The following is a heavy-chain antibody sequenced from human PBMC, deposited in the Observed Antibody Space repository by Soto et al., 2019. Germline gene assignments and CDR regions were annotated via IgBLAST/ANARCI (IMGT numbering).Heavy chain of an antibody. CDR3: ARGSRGGYWNVPWPFDV. D-gene: IGHD1-1*01. V-gene: IGHV1-2*04. Sequence: AVKPSCKASGYTFTGYDMHWGRQAPGQGLEWMGWINPNSGGTNYAQKFQGWVTMTRDTSISTAYMELSRLRSDDTAVYYCARGSRGGYWNVPWPFDVWGQGTMVPVSS. CDR2: INPNSGGT. J-gene: IGHJ3*01. CDR1: GYTFTGYD.